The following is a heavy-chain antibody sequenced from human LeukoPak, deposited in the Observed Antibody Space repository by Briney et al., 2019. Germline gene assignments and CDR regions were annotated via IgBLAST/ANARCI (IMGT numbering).Heavy chain of an antibody. CDR2: IRYNGNNK. Sequence: GGSLRLSCAASGFTFSSYGMHWVRQAPGKGLEWVAFIRYNGNNKYYAESVKGRLTISRDNSKNTLYLQMNSLRAEDTAVYYCAKDRGDFWSGYPLPDFDCWGQGTLVTVSS. CDR1: GFTFSSYG. CDR3: AKDRGDFWSGYPLPDFDC. J-gene: IGHJ4*02. D-gene: IGHD3-3*01. V-gene: IGHV3-30*02.